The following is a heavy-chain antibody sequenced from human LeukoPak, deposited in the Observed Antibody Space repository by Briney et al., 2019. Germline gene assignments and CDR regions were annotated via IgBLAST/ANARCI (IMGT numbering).Heavy chain of an antibody. D-gene: IGHD3-10*01. Sequence: SETLSLTCTVSGGSISSYYWSWIRQPPGKGLEWIGYIYYSGSTSYNPSLKSRVTISVDTSKNQFSLKLSSVTAVDTAVYYCARERTMVRGVIHWFDPWGQGTLVTVSS. CDR2: IYYSGST. J-gene: IGHJ5*02. CDR3: ARERTMVRGVIHWFDP. CDR1: GGSISSYY. V-gene: IGHV4-59*01.